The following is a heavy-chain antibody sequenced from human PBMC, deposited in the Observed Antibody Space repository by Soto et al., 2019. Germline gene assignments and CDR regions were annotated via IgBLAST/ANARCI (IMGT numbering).Heavy chain of an antibody. D-gene: IGHD1-26*01. CDR1: GFTFTRYS. CDR2: ISSTTNYI. CDR3: ARDHSYSPDVIDY. Sequence: PGGSLRLSCAASGFTFTRYSMNWVRQAPGKGLEWVSSISSTTNYIYYGDSVKGRFTISRDNAKNSLYLQMNSLRADDTAVYYCARDHSYSPDVIDYWGQGTLVTVSS. V-gene: IGHV3-21*01. J-gene: IGHJ4*02.